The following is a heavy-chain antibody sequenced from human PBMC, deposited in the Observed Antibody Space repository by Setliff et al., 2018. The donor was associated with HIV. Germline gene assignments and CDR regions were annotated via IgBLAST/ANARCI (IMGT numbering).Heavy chain of an antibody. CDR3: ARDGGMGVYHMDV. Sequence: ASVKVSCKASGVTFSNCSISWVRQAPGQGLEWMGGIIPMYGPAHYAQKFQGRVTITTDESTSTAYMELNSLTSEDTALYYCARDGGMGVYHMDVWGKGTTVTVSS. J-gene: IGHJ6*03. D-gene: IGHD2-8*02. CDR1: GVTFSNCS. CDR2: IIPMYGPA. V-gene: IGHV1-69*05.